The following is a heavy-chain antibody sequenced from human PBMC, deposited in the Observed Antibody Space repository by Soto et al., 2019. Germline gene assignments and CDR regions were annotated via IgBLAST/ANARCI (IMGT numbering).Heavy chain of an antibody. CDR2: IYDSGST. Sequence: QLQLQESGPGLVKPSETLSLTCTVSGGSISSSSYYWGWIRQPPGKGLEWIGSIYDSGSTYYNPSLKRRVTIAVDTSKNQFPLKLISVTAADAAVYYCAIHIVVVPAAMRGRVYWYFDLWGRGTLVTLSS. J-gene: IGHJ2*01. V-gene: IGHV4-39*01. CDR1: GGSISSSSYY. CDR3: AIHIVVVPAAMRGRVYWYFDL. D-gene: IGHD2-2*01.